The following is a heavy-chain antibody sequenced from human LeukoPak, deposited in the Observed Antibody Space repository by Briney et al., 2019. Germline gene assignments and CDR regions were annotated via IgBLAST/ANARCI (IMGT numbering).Heavy chain of an antibody. D-gene: IGHD1-1*01. V-gene: IGHV4-31*03. CDR3: ARDYGREDAFDI. J-gene: IGHJ3*02. CDR1: GGSISSGGYY. CDR2: IYYSGST. Sequence: AQTLSLTCTVSGGSISSGGYYWSWIRQHPGKGLEWIGYIYYSGSTYYNPSLKSRVTISVDTSKNQFSLKLSSVTAADTAVYYCARDYGREDAFDIWGQGTMVTVSS.